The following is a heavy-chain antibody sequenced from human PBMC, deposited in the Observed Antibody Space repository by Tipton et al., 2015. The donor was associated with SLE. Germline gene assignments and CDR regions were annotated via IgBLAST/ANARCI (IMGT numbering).Heavy chain of an antibody. V-gene: IGHV1-69*01. CDR2: IIPIFGTA. J-gene: IGHJ4*02. D-gene: IGHD6-13*01. Sequence: QLVQSGAEVKKPGSSVKVSCKASGGTFSSYAISWVRQAPGQGLEWMGGIIPIFGTANYAQRFQGRVTITADESTSTAYMELSSLRSEDTAVYYCARDQGIAAAGPLLDFDYWGQGTLVTVSS. CDR1: GGTFSSYA. CDR3: ARDQGIAAAGPLLDFDY.